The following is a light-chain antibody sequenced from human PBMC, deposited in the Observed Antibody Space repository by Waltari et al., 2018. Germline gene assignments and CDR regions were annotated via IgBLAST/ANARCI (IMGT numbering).Light chain of an antibody. CDR1: DSDVGAYDF. Sequence: QSALTQPASVSGSPGQSITISCSGTDSDVGAYDFVPWYQQHPGKAPHLIIYEVSNRPSGISNRFSASKSGNKASLTISGLQAEDEADYYCSSYTTSSAPGVFGTGTRVTVL. CDR2: EVS. CDR3: SSYTTSSAPGV. V-gene: IGLV2-14*01. J-gene: IGLJ1*01.